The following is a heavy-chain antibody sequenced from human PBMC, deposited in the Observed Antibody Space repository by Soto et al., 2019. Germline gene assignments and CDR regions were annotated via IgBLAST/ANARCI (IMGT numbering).Heavy chain of an antibody. D-gene: IGHD3-16*01. J-gene: IGHJ4*02. CDR1: GGSTSHYY. V-gene: IGHV4-59*08. Sequence: SETLSLTCTVSGGSTSHYYWNWIPQPPGKEPEWIGNLYHSGSPNYNPSLKTRVTLSLDTSKNQFSLNLSSVTAADTAVYYCARTLSGWSYGPLDYWGQGIQVT. CDR3: ARTLSGWSYGPLDY. CDR2: LYHSGSP.